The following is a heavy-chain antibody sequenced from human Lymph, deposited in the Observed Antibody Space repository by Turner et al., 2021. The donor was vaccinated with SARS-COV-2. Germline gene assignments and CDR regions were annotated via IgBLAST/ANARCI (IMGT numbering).Heavy chain of an antibody. J-gene: IGHJ6*02. Sequence: QVQLVESGGGVVQPGRSLRLSCAASGLTFISYGMHWVRQAPGKGLEWVAVISYDGGHKSYADSVKGRFTISRDNSKNTLYLQMISLRAEDTAVYYCAWALYYYYGMDVWGQGTTVTVSS. CDR1: GLTFISYG. CDR2: ISYDGGHK. CDR3: AWALYYYYGMDV. V-gene: IGHV3-30*03.